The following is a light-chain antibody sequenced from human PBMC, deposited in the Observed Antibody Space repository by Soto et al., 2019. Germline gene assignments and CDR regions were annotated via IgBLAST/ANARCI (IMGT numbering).Light chain of an antibody. CDR1: SSNIGAGYP. Sequence: QSVLTQPPSVSGAPGQRVTIYCTGTSSNIGAGYPVHWYQQLPGTAPKLLIFGNTNRPSGVPDRFSGSRSGLAITGLQAEDEADYYCQSYDSTLSADVFGAGTKVTVL. J-gene: IGLJ1*01. CDR3: QSYDSTLSADV. CDR2: GNT. V-gene: IGLV1-40*01.